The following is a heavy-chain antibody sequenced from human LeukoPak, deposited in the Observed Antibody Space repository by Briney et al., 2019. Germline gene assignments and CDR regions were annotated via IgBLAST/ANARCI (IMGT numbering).Heavy chain of an antibody. V-gene: IGHV4-30-2*01. CDR3: ARGPAYYYGSGSYPD. CDR2: INHSGST. D-gene: IGHD3-10*01. Sequence: SQTLSLTCAVSGGSISSGGYSWSWIRQPPGKGLEWIGEINHSGSTNYNPSLKSRVTISVDTSKNQFSLKLSSVTAADTAVYYCARGPAYYYGSGSYPDWGQGTLVTVSS. J-gene: IGHJ4*02. CDR1: GGSISSGGYS.